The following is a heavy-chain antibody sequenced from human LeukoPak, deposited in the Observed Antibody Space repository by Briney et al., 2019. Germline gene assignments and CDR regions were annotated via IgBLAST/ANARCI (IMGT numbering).Heavy chain of an antibody. CDR1: GGSFSGYY. V-gene: IGHV4-34*01. CDR3: ARGFYDFWSGDAFDI. D-gene: IGHD3-3*01. J-gene: IGHJ3*02. CDR2: INHSGST. Sequence: SETLSLTCAVYGGSFSGYYWSWIRQPPGKGLEWIGEINHSGSTNYNPSLKSRVTISVDASKNQFSLKLSSVTAADTAVYYCARGFYDFWSGDAFDIWGQGTMVTVSS.